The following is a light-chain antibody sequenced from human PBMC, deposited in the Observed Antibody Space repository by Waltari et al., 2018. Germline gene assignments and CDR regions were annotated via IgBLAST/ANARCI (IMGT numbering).Light chain of an antibody. CDR1: QSVSTIS. J-gene: IGKJ4*01. Sequence: EIVLTQSPGTLSLSPGERATLSCRASQSVSTISLTWYPQKPGQAPRLLIDGTSSRATGIPDRFSGSGSGTDFTLTISRLQPEDFAIYYCQQYDGIVVTFGGGTKVEI. CDR3: QQYDGIVVT. CDR2: GTS. V-gene: IGKV3-20*01.